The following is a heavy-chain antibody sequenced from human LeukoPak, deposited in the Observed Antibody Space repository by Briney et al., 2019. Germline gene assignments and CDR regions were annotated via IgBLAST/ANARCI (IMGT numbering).Heavy chain of an antibody. D-gene: IGHD3-16*02. CDR3: ARHIGGGIEDMDV. CDR2: IYVTGT. Sequence: SEILSLTCTVPGGSIGTYYWSWIRQSPGKGLEWIGYIYVTGTRYNPYLQSQVTISVDRSRNQFFLKMSSVTAADTAVYYCARHIGGGIEDMDVWGKGTKVIVSS. CDR1: GGSIGTYY. V-gene: IGHV4-59*08. J-gene: IGHJ6*03.